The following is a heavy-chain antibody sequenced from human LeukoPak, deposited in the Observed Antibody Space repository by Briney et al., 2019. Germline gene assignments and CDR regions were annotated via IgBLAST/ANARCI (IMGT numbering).Heavy chain of an antibody. V-gene: IGHV1-2*02. CDR1: GYTFTGYY. Sequence: ASVKVSCKASGYTFTGYYMHWVRQAPGQGLEWMRWINPNSGGTNYAQKFQGRVTMTRDTSISTAYMELSRLRSDDTAVYYCARVEYSYGYYYYYYGMDVWGQGTTVTVSS. CDR3: ARVEYSYGYYYYYYGMDV. CDR2: INPNSGGT. D-gene: IGHD5-18*01. J-gene: IGHJ6*02.